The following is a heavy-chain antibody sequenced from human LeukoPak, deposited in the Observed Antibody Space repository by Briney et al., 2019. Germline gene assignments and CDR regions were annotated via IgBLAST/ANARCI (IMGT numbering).Heavy chain of an antibody. V-gene: IGHV4-4*02. J-gene: IGHJ4*02. CDR2: IWHSGTT. D-gene: IGHD4-17*01. CDR1: GASIISNNW. Sequence: SGTLSLTCAVSGASIISNNWWSWVRQPSGKGLEWIGEIWHSGTTNYNPSLKSRVTIPVDKSKNQFSLKLNSVTAADTAVYYCMGADYGGHWGQGTLVTVSS. CDR3: MGADYGGH.